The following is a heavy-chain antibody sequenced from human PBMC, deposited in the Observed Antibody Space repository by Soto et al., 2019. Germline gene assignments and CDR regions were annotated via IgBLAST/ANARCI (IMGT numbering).Heavy chain of an antibody. Sequence: PSETLSLTXTVSGGSISSYYWSWIRQPAGKGLEWIGRIYTSGSTNYNPSLKSRVTMSVDTSKNQFTLKLSSVTAADTAVYYCARGEDAKSAEDYWGQGTLVTVSS. J-gene: IGHJ4*02. CDR1: GGSISSYY. CDR2: IYTSGST. CDR3: ARGEDAKSAEDY. V-gene: IGHV4-4*07.